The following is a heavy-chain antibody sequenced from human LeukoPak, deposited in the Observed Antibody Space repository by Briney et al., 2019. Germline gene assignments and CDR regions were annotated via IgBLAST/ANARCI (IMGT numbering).Heavy chain of an antibody. CDR2: IYYSGST. D-gene: IGHD3-22*01. CDR3: ARSGRYYYDSSGYYFYYYYGMDV. CDR1: GGSVSSGSYY. Sequence: SETLSLTCTVSGGSVSSGSYYWGWIRQPPGKGLEWIGYIYYSGSTNYNPSLKSRVTISVDTSKNQFSLKLSSVTAADTAVYYCARSGRYYYDSSGYYFYYYYGMDVWGQGTTVTVSS. V-gene: IGHV4-61*01. J-gene: IGHJ6*02.